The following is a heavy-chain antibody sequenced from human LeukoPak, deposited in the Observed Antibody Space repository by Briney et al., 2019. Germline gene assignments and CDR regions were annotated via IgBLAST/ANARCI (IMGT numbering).Heavy chain of an antibody. D-gene: IGHD6-19*01. CDR2: IWYDGSNK. CDR3: ARDVLIAVAGREYNWFDP. J-gene: IGHJ5*02. V-gene: IGHV3-33*01. Sequence: PGGSLRLSCAASGFTFSSYGMHWVRQAPGKGLEWVAVIWYDGSNKYYADSVKGRFTISRDSSKNTLYLQMNSLRAEDTAVYYCARDVLIAVAGREYNWFDPWGQGTLVTVSS. CDR1: GFTFSSYG.